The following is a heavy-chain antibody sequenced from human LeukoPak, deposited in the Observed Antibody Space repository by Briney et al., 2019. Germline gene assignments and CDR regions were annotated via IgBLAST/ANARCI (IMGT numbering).Heavy chain of an antibody. CDR3: VRYYTRHSWYFDL. Sequence: QPGGSLRLSCAASGFTFSSYGMHWVRQAAGKGLEWVAFIRYDGSNKYYADSVKGRFTISRDNSKNTLYLQMNSLRAEDAAVYYCVRYYTRHSWYFDLWGRGTLVTVSS. D-gene: IGHD2-15*01. CDR2: IRYDGSNK. CDR1: GFTFSSYG. V-gene: IGHV3-30*02. J-gene: IGHJ2*01.